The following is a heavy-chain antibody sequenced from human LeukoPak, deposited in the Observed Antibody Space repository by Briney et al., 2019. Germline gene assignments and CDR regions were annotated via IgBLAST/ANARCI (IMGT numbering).Heavy chain of an antibody. V-gene: IGHV3-53*01. CDR3: ARTGFGELLGAFDI. Sequence: PGGCLRLSCAASGFTFSDYWMSWVRQAPGKGLEWVSVIYSGGSTYYADSVKGRFTISRDNSKNTLYLQMNSLRAEDTAVYYCARTGFGELLGAFDIWGQGTMVTVSS. D-gene: IGHD3-10*01. J-gene: IGHJ3*02. CDR1: GFTFSDYW. CDR2: IYSGGST.